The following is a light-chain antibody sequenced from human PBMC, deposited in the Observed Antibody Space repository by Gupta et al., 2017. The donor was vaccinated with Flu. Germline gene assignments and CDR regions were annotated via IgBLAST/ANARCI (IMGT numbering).Light chain of an antibody. V-gene: IGKV1-5*03. CDR1: QSISSW. Sequence: DIQMTQSPSTLSASVGDRVTITCLASQSISSWLAWYQQKPGKAPKLLIYKVSNVESGVPSRFSGSGSGTEFTLTISRLQPDDFATYYCLHDDVYSKRFGQGTMLEIK. CDR3: LHDDVYSKR. J-gene: IGKJ1*01. CDR2: KVS.